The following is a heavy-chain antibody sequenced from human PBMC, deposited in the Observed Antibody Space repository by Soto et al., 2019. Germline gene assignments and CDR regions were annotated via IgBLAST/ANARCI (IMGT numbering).Heavy chain of an antibody. CDR2: INPNSGGT. J-gene: IGHJ5*02. CDR3: ARAFHAAADWYNWFDP. CDR1: GYTFTGYY. V-gene: IGHV1-2*04. D-gene: IGHD6-13*01. Sequence: ASVKVSCKASGYTFTGYYMHWVRQAPGQGLEWMGWINPNSGGTNYAQKFQGWVTMTRDTSISTAYMELSRLRSDDTAVYYCARAFHAAADWYNWFDPWGQGTLVTVSS.